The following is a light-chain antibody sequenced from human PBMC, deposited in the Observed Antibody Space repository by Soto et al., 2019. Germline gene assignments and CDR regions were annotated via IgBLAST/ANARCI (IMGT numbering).Light chain of an antibody. Sequence: QAVVAQPASVSGSPGQSITISCTGTSSDIGAYASVSWYQQHPHKAPQLIIYKGTQRPSGVSSRFSGSTSGNAASLTISGLQAVDEADYFCCSSAPESTYVFGTGTKLTVL. V-gene: IGLV2-23*01. J-gene: IGLJ1*01. CDR2: KGT. CDR3: CSSAPESTYV. CDR1: SSDIGAYAS.